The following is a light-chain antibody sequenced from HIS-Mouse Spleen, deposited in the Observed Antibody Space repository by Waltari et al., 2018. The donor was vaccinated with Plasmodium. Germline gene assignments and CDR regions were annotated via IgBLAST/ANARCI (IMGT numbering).Light chain of an antibody. CDR3: SSYAGSNNLV. Sequence: QSALTQPPSASGSPGQSVTIPCTGTRRDVGGYNYVSWYQQHPAKAPKRMIYEVSKRPSGVPDRFSGSKSGNTASLTVSGLQAEDEADYYCSSYAGSNNLVFGGGTKLTVL. CDR2: EVS. CDR1: RRDVGGYNY. J-gene: IGLJ2*01. V-gene: IGLV2-8*01.